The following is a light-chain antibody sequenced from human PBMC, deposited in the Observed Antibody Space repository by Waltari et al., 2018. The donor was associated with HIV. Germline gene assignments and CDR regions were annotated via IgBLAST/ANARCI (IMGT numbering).Light chain of an antibody. CDR2: GAS. Sequence: EIVLTQSPGTLSLSPGERATLSCRASQSISSTYLAWYQQKPGQAPSLLIYGASSRATGIPDRFSGSGSGTDFSLSISRLEPEDFAVYYCQHYGTSLLIFGGGTKVEIK. V-gene: IGKV3-20*01. CDR3: QHYGTSLLI. CDR1: QSISSTY. J-gene: IGKJ4*01.